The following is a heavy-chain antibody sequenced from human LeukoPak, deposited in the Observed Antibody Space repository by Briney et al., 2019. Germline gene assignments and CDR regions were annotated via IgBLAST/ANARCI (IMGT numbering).Heavy chain of an antibody. Sequence: GGSLRLSCAASGFTFSDYYMSWIRQAPGKGLEWVSYISSSGSTIYYADSVKGRFTISRDNAKNSPYLQMNSLRAEDTAVYYCARGEDYNYYYYMDVWGKGTTVTVSS. J-gene: IGHJ6*03. CDR3: ARGEDYNYYYYMDV. CDR1: GFTFSDYY. CDR2: ISSSGSTI. V-gene: IGHV3-11*01.